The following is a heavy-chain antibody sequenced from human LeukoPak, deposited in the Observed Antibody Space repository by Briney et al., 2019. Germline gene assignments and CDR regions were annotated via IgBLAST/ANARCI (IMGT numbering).Heavy chain of an antibody. CDR2: INHSGST. V-gene: IGHV4-34*01. CDR3: ARGIYDSSGYDAFDI. Sequence: PSETLSLTCAVYGGSFSGYYWSWIRQPPGKGLEWTGEINHSGSTNYNPSLKSRVTMSVDTSKNQFSLKLSSVTAADTAVYYCARGIYDSSGYDAFDIWGQGTMVTVSS. CDR1: GGSFSGYY. D-gene: IGHD3-22*01. J-gene: IGHJ3*02.